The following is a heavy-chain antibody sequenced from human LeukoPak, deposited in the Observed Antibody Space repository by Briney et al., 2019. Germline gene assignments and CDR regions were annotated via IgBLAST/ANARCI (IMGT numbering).Heavy chain of an antibody. V-gene: IGHV3-23*01. CDR3: AKVGLGYDSSGYYYYYGMDV. CDR2: ISGSGGST. CDR1: GFTFSSYA. J-gene: IGHJ6*02. Sequence: GGSLRLSCAASGFTFSSYAMSWVRQAPGKGLEWVSAISGSGGSTYYADSVKGRFTISGDNSKNTLYLQMNSLRAEDTAVYYCAKVGLGYDSSGYYYYYGMDVWGQGTTVTVSS. D-gene: IGHD3-22*01.